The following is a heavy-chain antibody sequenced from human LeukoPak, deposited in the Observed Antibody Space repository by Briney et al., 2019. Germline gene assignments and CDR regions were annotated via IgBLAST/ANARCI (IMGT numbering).Heavy chain of an antibody. CDR2: TWYDGSNK. CDR1: GFTFSSYG. D-gene: IGHD3-9*01. CDR3: ARAPASYYDILTGGYYYGMDV. Sequence: GGSLRLSCAASGFTFSSYGMHWVRQAPGKGLEWVAVTWYDGSNKYYADSVKGRFTISRDNSKNTLYLQMNSLRAEDTAVYYCARAPASYYDILTGGYYYGMDVWGKGTTVTVSS. V-gene: IGHV3-33*01. J-gene: IGHJ6*04.